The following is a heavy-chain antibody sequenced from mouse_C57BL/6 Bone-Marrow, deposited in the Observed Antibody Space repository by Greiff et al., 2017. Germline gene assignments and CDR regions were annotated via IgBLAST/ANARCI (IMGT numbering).Heavy chain of an antibody. CDR2: IYPGSGST. J-gene: IGHJ3*01. Sequence: QVQLQQPGAELVKPGASVSLSCKASGYTFTSYWITWVKQRPGQGLGWSGDIYPGSGSTNYNEKFKSKTTLTVDTSSSTAYMKLSSLTSEDSAVYYCARGNLAWFAYWGQGTLVTVSA. V-gene: IGHV1-55*01. CDR3: ARGNLAWFAY. CDR1: GYTFTSYW.